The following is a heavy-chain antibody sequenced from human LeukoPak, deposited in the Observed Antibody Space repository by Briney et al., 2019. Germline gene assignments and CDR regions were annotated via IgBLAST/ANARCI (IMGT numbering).Heavy chain of an antibody. Sequence: GGSLRLSCAASRFTFSRYSMNWVRQAPGKGLEWVSYISGSSSTTYYADSVKGRFTISRDNAKNSLYLQMNSLSDEDTAVYYCAGEGLDSSGRLYYFDYWGQGTLVTVSS. V-gene: IGHV3-48*02. CDR3: AGEGLDSSGRLYYFDY. CDR2: ISGSSSTT. CDR1: RFTFSRYS. J-gene: IGHJ4*02. D-gene: IGHD5-18*01.